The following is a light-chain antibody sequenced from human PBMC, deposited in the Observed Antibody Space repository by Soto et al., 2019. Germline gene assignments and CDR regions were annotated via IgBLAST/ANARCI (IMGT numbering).Light chain of an antibody. J-gene: IGLJ1*01. CDR2: QVT. V-gene: IGLV2-14*01. CDR3: SSYITTSSRV. Sequence: QSVLTQPASVSGSPGQSITISCTGTSSDVGNYNFVSWYQHHAGTAPKLIIYQVTNRPSGVSDRFSGSKSGNTASLTISRLQAEDEADYYCSSYITTSSRVFGTGTKLTVL. CDR1: SSDVGNYNF.